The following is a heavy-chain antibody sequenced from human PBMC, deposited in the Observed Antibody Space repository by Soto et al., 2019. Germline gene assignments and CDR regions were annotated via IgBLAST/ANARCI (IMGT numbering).Heavy chain of an antibody. CDR1: GGSVNSGSYY. J-gene: IGHJ4*02. Sequence: SETLSLTCSVSGGSVNSGSYYWNWLRQPPGKGLEWIGFIFYSGNTNYSPYLRSRATISLDTSKNQFSLRLASVTAADTDVYYCASSQKGYNWNYFDHRGQGALVT. D-gene: IGHD1-20*01. CDR3: ASSQKGYNWNYFDH. CDR2: IFYSGNT. V-gene: IGHV4-61*01.